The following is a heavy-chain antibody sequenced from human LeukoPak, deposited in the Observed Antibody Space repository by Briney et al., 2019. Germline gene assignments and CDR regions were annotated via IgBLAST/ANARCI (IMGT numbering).Heavy chain of an antibody. V-gene: IGHV4-4*07. D-gene: IGHD1-1*01. CDR1: GGSISSSY. CDR3: ARDDGRTGRYYCGLDV. J-gene: IGHJ6*02. CDR2: IYTREST. Sequence: SETLSLTCTVSGGSISSSYWSWIRQPAGKGLEWIGRIYTRESTNYNPSLKSRVSMSLDTSKNQLSLKLTSVTAADTAVYYCARDDGRTGRYYCGLDVWGQGTTVTVSS.